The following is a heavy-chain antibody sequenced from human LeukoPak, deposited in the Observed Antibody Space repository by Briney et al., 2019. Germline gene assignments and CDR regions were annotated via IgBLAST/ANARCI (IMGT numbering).Heavy chain of an antibody. D-gene: IGHD3-22*01. J-gene: IGHJ5*02. CDR3: ARDHSSYYYDSSGYLA. CDR1: GFTFSSYS. V-gene: IGHV3-21*01. Sequence: GGSLRLSCAASGFTFSSYSMNWVRQARGKGLEWVSCISSSSNYIYYADSVKGRFTISRDNAKNPLYLQMNSLRAEDTALYYCARDHSSYYYDSSGYLAWGQGTLVTVSS. CDR2: ISSSSNYI.